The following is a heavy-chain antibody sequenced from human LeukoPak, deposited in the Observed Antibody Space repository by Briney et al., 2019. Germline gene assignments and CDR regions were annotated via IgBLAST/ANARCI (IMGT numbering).Heavy chain of an antibody. J-gene: IGHJ4*02. CDR1: GFTFSSYA. V-gene: IGHV3-23*01. CDR3: AKGGGFLEWLLDY. D-gene: IGHD3-3*01. Sequence: GGSLRLSCAASGFTFSSYAMSWVRQAPGKGLEWVSAISGSGGSTYYADSVKGRITISRDNSKNTLYLQMNSLRAEDTAVYYCAKGGGFLEWLLDYWGQGTLVTVSS. CDR2: ISGSGGST.